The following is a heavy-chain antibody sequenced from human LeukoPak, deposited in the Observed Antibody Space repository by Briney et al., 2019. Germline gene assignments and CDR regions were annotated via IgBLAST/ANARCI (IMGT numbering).Heavy chain of an antibody. D-gene: IGHD3-3*01. CDR3: ARRGGGTYYDFWSGYYTDLNYFDY. V-gene: IGHV1-2*04. CDR1: GYTFTGYY. J-gene: IGHJ4*02. CDR2: INPNSGGT. Sequence: ASVKVSCKASGYTFTGYYMHWVRQAPGQGLEWMGWINPNSGGTNYAQKFQGWVTMTRDTSISTAYMELSRLRSDVTAVYYCARRGGGTYYDFWSGYYTDLNYFDYWGQGTLVTVSS.